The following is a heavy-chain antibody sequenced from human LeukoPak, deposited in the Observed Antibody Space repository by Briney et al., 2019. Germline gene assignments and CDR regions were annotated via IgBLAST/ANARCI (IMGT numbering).Heavy chain of an antibody. V-gene: IGHV1-2*02. J-gene: IGHJ4*02. D-gene: IGHD6-13*01. CDR1: GYTFTRYY. Sequence: ASVKVSCKASGYTFTRYYMHWVRQAPGQGLEWMGWINPNSGGTNYAQKFQGRVTMTRDTSISTAYMELSRLRSDDTAVYYCARARTPGIAADPFDYWGQGTLVTVSS. CDR3: ARARTPGIAADPFDY. CDR2: INPNSGGT.